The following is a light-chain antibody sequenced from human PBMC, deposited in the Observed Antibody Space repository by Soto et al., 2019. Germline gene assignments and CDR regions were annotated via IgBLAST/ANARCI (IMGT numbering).Light chain of an antibody. V-gene: IGKV3-15*01. Sequence: IVMTQSPATLSVSPGERATLSCRAGQSVSSNLAWYQQKPGQAPRLLIYGASTRATGIPDRFSGGGSGTDFTLTISRLEPEDFAVYYCQQFSSYPLTFGGGTKVDIK. CDR1: QSVSSN. CDR2: GAS. J-gene: IGKJ4*01. CDR3: QQFSSYPLT.